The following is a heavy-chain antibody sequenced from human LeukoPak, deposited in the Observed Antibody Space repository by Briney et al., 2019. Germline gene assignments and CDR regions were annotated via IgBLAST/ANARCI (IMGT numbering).Heavy chain of an antibody. CDR1: GGSISSYY. CDR2: IYTSGST. V-gene: IGHV4-4*07. Sequence: SETLSLTCTVSGGSISSYYGGGIRRPAGRDWDWIGRIYTSGSTNYNPSLKSRVTTSVDTSKNQFSLKLSSVTAADTAVYYCASFSSGWGTFDYWGQGTLVTVSS. J-gene: IGHJ4*02. CDR3: ASFSSGWGTFDY. D-gene: IGHD6-19*01.